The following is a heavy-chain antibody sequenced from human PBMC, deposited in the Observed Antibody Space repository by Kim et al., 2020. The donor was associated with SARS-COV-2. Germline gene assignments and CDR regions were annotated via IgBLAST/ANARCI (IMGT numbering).Heavy chain of an antibody. CDR2: ISYDGSNK. D-gene: IGHD4-17*01. CDR1: GFTFSSYA. J-gene: IGHJ5*02. CDR3: ASLYGDYGP. V-gene: IGHV3-30-3*01. Sequence: GGSLRLSCAASGFTFSSYAMHWVRQAPGKGLEWVAVISYDGSNKYYADSVKGRFTISRDNSKNTLYLQMNSLRAEDTAVYYCASLYGDYGPWGQGTLVT.